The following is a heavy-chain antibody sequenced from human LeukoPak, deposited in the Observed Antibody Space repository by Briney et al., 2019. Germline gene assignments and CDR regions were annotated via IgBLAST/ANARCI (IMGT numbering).Heavy chain of an antibody. V-gene: IGHV1-69*05. CDR3: ARARRDGYRIPPSDAFDT. CDR2: IIPIFGTA. CDR1: GGTFSSYA. D-gene: IGHD5-24*01. Sequence: ASVKVSCKASGGTFSSYAISWVRQAPGQGLEWMGGIIPIFGTANYAQKFQGRVTITTDESTSTAYMELSSLRSEDTAVYYCARARRDGYRIPPSDAFDTWGQGTMVTVSS. J-gene: IGHJ3*02.